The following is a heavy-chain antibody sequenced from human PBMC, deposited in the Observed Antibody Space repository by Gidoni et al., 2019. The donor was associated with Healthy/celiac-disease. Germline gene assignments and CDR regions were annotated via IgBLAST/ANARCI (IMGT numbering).Heavy chain of an antibody. Sequence: EVQLLESGGGLVQPGGSLSLSCAASGFTFSSYAMSWVRQAPGKGLEWVSAISGSGGSTYYADSVKGRFTISRDNSKNTLYLQMNSLRAEDTAVYYCAKASYEVVPAAKVYGMDVWGQGTTVTVSS. CDR1: GFTFSSYA. CDR2: ISGSGGST. D-gene: IGHD2-2*01. V-gene: IGHV3-23*01. CDR3: AKASYEVVPAAKVYGMDV. J-gene: IGHJ6*02.